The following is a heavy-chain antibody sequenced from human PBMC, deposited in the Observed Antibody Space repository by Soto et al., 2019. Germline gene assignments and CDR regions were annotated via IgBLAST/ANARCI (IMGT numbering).Heavy chain of an antibody. CDR2: LYSRGAT. V-gene: IGHV4-39*01. Sequence: SETLSLTCSVSGGSIKNTNYHWGWIRQPPGQGLEWIGTLYSRGATDYNPSLKTRVTISVDTSKNLLSLNLSSVTAADTAVYYCFGVMAVTLDYWGQGTLVTVYS. CDR1: GGSIKNTNYH. J-gene: IGHJ4*01. CDR3: FGVMAVTLDY. D-gene: IGHD2-21*01.